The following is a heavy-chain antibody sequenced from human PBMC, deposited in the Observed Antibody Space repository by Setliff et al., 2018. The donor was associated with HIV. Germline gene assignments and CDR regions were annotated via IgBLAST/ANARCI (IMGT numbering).Heavy chain of an antibody. D-gene: IGHD1-26*01. CDR1: GGSISTYY. V-gene: IGHV4-59*12. CDR3: ARGQDLGATWTGYYYYYMDV. J-gene: IGHJ6*03. Sequence: NPSETLSLTCNVSGGSISTYYWSWIRQPPGKGLEWLGYVSYSGSTNFNPSLESRLAMSVDRSKNQFSLKLTSVTAADTAVYYCARGQDLGATWTGYYYYYMDVWGKGTTVTVSS. CDR2: VSYSGST.